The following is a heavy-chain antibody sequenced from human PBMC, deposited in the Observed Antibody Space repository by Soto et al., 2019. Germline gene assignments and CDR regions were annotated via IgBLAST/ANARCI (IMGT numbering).Heavy chain of an antibody. CDR2: INPSGGST. CDR1: GYTFTSYY. CDR3: ARGRLLRFLEWLSFDY. D-gene: IGHD3-3*01. Sequence: QVQLVQSGAEVKKPGASVKVSCQASGYTFTSYYMDWVRQAPGQGLEWMGIINPSGGSTRYAQKFQGRVTMTRDTSTSTVYMELSSLRSEDTAVYYCARGRLLRFLEWLSFDYWGQGTLVTVSS. V-gene: IGHV1-46*03. J-gene: IGHJ4*02.